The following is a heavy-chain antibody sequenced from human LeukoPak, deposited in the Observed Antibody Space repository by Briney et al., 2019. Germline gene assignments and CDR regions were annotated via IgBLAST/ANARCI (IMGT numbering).Heavy chain of an antibody. CDR2: IRYDGNNK. Sequence: GGSLRLSCAASGFTFGSYGMHWVRQAPGKGPEWVASIRYDGNNKYYADSVKGRFTISRDNSKNTLYLQMNSLRPEDTAVYYCARTVYDFWSGYSPIEPWGQGTLVTVSS. V-gene: IGHV3-30*02. CDR3: ARTVYDFWSGYSPIEP. D-gene: IGHD3-3*01. J-gene: IGHJ5*02. CDR1: GFTFGSYG.